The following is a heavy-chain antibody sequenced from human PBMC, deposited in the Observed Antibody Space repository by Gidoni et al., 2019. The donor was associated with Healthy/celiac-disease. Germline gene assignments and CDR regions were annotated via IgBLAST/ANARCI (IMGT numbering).Heavy chain of an antibody. V-gene: IGHV3-48*03. CDR3: ARGASSGWYRIPLFDY. D-gene: IGHD6-19*01. Sequence: EVQLVESGGGLVQPGGSLRLSCAASGFTFSSYEMNWVRQAPGKGLDCVSYISSSGSTIYYADSVKCRFTISRDNAKNSLYLQMNSLRAEDTAVYYCARGASSGWYRIPLFDYWGQRTLVTVSS. CDR2: ISSSGSTI. CDR1: GFTFSSYE. J-gene: IGHJ4*02.